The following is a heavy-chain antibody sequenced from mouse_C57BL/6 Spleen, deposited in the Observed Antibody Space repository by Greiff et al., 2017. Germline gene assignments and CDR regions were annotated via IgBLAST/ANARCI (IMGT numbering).Heavy chain of an antibody. CDR1: GYTFTDYY. D-gene: IGHD1-1*01. Sequence: EVQLQQSGPVLVKPGASVKMSCTASGYTFTDYYMNWVQQSHGKSLEWIGVINPYNGGTSYNQTFKGKATFTVDKSSNTAYMGHNRLTSEDSAVYDCARYLGSSLAWFAYWGQGALVTDSA. J-gene: IGHJ3*01. CDR3: ARYLGSSLAWFAY. CDR2: INPYNGGT. V-gene: IGHV1-19*01.